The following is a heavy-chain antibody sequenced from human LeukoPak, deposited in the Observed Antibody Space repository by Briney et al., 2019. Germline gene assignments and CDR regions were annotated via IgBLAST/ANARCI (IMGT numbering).Heavy chain of an antibody. CDR2: INHSGST. V-gene: IGHV4-34*01. Sequence: PSETLSLTYAVYGGSFSGYFWSRIRQPPGKGLEWIGEINHSGSTNYNPSLKSRVTISVDTSKNQFSLKLSSVTAADTAVYYCARDEEYSSGRYTVYWGHGTLVTVSS. CDR1: GGSFSGYF. J-gene: IGHJ4*01. D-gene: IGHD6-19*01. CDR3: ARDEEYSSGRYTVY.